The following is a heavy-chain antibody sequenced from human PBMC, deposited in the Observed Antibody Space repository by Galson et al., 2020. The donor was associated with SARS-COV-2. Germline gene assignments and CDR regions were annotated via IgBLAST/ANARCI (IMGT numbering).Heavy chain of an antibody. Sequence: SETLSLTCAVYGGSFSGYYWSWIRQPPGKGLEWLGEINHSGSTNYNPSLKSRVTISVDTSKNQFSLKLSSVTAADTAVYYCAGCYMDWFDPWGQGTLVTGSS. D-gene: IGHD6-19*01. J-gene: IGHJ5*02. CDR3: AGCYMDWFDP. V-gene: IGHV4-34*01. CDR2: INHSGST. CDR1: GGSFSGYY.